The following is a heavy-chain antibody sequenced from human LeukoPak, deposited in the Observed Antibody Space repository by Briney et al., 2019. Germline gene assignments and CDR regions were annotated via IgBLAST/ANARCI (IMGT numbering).Heavy chain of an antibody. CDR3: AKVSVVGATTGYFDY. J-gene: IGHJ4*02. CDR1: GFTSSNYA. Sequence: GGSLRLSCAASGFTSSNYAMSWVRQAPGKGLEWVSGISGSGGSTYYADSVKGRFTISRDNSRNTLYLQMNSLRAEDTAVYYCAKVSVVGATTGYFDYWGQGTLVTVSS. V-gene: IGHV3-23*01. CDR2: ISGSGGST. D-gene: IGHD1-26*01.